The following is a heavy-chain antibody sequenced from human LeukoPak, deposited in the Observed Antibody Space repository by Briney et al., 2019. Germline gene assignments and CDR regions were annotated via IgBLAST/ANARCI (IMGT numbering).Heavy chain of an antibody. CDR3: GKEGLRYFDWLLYGGGDFDY. V-gene: IGHV3-9*01. Sequence: GGSLRLSCAASGFTFDDYAMHWVRQAPGKGLEWVSGISWNSGSIDYADSVKGRFTISRDNAKNSLYLQMNSLRAEDTALYYCGKEGLRYFDWLLYGGGDFDYWGQGTLVTVSS. D-gene: IGHD3-9*01. J-gene: IGHJ4*02. CDR1: GFTFDDYA. CDR2: ISWNSGSI.